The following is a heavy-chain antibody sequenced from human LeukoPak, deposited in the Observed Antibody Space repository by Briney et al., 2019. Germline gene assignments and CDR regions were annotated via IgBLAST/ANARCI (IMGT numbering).Heavy chain of an antibody. V-gene: IGHV4-4*07. CDR3: ARDLMYSSTWETFN. D-gene: IGHD6-13*01. Sequence: SETLSLTCTVSGVSVTTYYWSWIRQPAGKGLEWIGRIYTGGSTNYNPSLKSRVTMSLDTSKNQFPLKLTSVTAADTAVYYCARDLMYSSTWETFNCGQGTLVTVSS. CDR2: IYTGGST. CDR1: GVSVTTYY. J-gene: IGHJ4*02.